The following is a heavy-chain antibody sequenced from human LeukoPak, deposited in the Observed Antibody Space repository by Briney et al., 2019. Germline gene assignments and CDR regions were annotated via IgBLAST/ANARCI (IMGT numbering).Heavy chain of an antibody. D-gene: IGHD5-18*01. J-gene: IGHJ6*03. CDR3: ARHGYSYGSTTVVNRDYYYYMDV. Sequence: GESLKISCKGSGYSFTSYWIGWVRQMPGKGLEWMGIIYPGDSDTRYSPSFQGQVTISADKSISTAYLQWSSLKASDTAMYYCARHGYSYGSTTVVNRDYYYYMDVWGKGTTVTISS. V-gene: IGHV5-51*01. CDR1: GYSFTSYW. CDR2: IYPGDSDT.